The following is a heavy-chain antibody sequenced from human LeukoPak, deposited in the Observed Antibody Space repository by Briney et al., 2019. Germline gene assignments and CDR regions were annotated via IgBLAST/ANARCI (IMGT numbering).Heavy chain of an antibody. CDR1: GFTFSNYA. J-gene: IGHJ4*02. CDR2: ITGNALNT. CDR3: AKLQDFYDNSGYSYFDN. Sequence: SGGSLRLSCAASGFTFSNYAMSWVRQAPGKGLEWVSSITGNALNTYQADFIKGRFTISRDDSKNTLHLHLSSLRVEDTAVYYCAKLQDFYDNSGYSYFDNWGQGTLVTVSS. D-gene: IGHD3-22*01. V-gene: IGHV3-23*01.